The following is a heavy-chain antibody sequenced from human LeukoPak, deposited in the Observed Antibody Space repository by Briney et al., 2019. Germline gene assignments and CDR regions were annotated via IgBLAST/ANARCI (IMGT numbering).Heavy chain of an antibody. CDR3: ARDLGYCSGGSCYSRYMDV. Sequence: ASVKVSCKASGGTFSSYAISWVRQAPGQGLEWIGRIIPIFGTANYAQKFQGRVTITTDESTSTAYMELSSLRSEDTAVYYCARDLGYCSGGSCYSRYMDVWGKGTTVTVSS. CDR2: IIPIFGTA. J-gene: IGHJ6*03. CDR1: GGTFSSYA. V-gene: IGHV1-69*05. D-gene: IGHD2-15*01.